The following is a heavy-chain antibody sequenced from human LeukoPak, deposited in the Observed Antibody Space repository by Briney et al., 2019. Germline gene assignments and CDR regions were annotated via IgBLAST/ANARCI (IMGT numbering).Heavy chain of an antibody. CDR1: GFTFSSYA. CDR3: ARPGGYSYGPYYYYYYMDV. V-gene: IGHV3-64*01. Sequence: GGSLRLSCAASGFTFSSYAMHWVRQAPGKGLEYVSAISSNGGSTYYANSVKGRFTISRDNSKNTLYLQMGSLRAEDMAVYYCARPGGYSYGPYYYYYYMDVWGKGTTVTVSS. CDR2: ISSNGGST. D-gene: IGHD5-18*01. J-gene: IGHJ6*03.